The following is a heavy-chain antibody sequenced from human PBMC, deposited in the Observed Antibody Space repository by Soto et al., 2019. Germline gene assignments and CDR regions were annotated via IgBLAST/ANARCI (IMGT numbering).Heavy chain of an antibody. CDR2: ISYDGSNK. CDR3: ARGQWLDY. CDR1: GFTFSSYA. J-gene: IGHJ4*02. D-gene: IGHD6-19*01. V-gene: IGHV3-30-3*01. Sequence: QVQLVESGGGVVQPGRSLRLSCAASGFTFSSYAMHWVRQAPGKGLEWVAVISYDGSNKYYADSVKGRFTISRDNSKNTLYLQMNSLRAEDPAVYYCARGQWLDYWGQGTLVTVSS.